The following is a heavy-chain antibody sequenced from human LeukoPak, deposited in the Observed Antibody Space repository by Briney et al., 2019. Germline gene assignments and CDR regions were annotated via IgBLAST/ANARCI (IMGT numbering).Heavy chain of an antibody. CDR1: GFTFSSYS. CDR2: IGSSSSYI. J-gene: IGHJ4*02. D-gene: IGHD3-10*01. CDR3: ARDDENYGSGSYYNVFSY. V-gene: IGHV3-21*01. Sequence: GGSLRLSCAASGFTFSSYSMNWVRQAPGKGLEWVSSIGSSSSYIYYADSVRGRFTTSRDNAKNSLYLQMNSLRAEDTAVYYCARDDENYGSGSYYNVFSYWGQGTLVTISS.